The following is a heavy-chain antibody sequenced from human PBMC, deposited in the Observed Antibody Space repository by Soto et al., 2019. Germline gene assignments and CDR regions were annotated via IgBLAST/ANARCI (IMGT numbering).Heavy chain of an antibody. D-gene: IGHD2-2*01. V-gene: IGHV3-30-3*01. CDR2: ISYDGSNK. CDR1: GFTFSSYA. Sequence: QVQLVESGGGVVQPGRSLRLSCAASGFTFSSYAMHWVRQAPGKGLEWVAVISYDGSNKYYADSVKGRFTISRDNSKNTMYLQMNSLRAEDTAVYYCARDPLPGYQLLTQGGMDVWGQGTTVTVSS. J-gene: IGHJ6*02. CDR3: ARDPLPGYQLLTQGGMDV.